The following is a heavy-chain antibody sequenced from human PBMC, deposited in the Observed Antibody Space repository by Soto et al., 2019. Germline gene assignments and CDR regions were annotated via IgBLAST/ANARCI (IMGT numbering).Heavy chain of an antibody. CDR2: FYYSGST. V-gene: IGHV4-39*01. CDR3: ERLGGYCSGTSCHGYCAMDV. J-gene: IGHJ6*02. Sequence: SETLSLTCTVSGGSISSGPYSWGWIRQPPGKGLEWIGTFYYSGSTHYNPSLESRVTISVDTSKNQFSLKVSSVTAADTAMYYFERLGGYCSGTSCHGYCAMDVWGQGTTVTVSS. CDR1: GGSISSGPYS. D-gene: IGHD2-2*01.